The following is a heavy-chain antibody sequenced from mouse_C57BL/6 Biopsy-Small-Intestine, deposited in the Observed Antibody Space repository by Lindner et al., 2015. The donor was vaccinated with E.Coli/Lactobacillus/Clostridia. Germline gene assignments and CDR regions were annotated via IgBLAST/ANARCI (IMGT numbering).Heavy chain of an antibody. V-gene: IGHV1-85*01. Sequence: SVKVSCKASGYTFTTYGVSWVRQAPGQGLEWMGWISAYYGTTTYEQKLQGRVTMTRDTSTNTLYMELRSLRSDDTAVYYCVREMEVSGVVSMGYWGQGTRVTVSS. CDR2: ISAYYGTT. J-gene: IGHJ4*01. D-gene: IGHD2-12*01. CDR1: GYTFTTYG. CDR3: VREMEVSGVVSMGY.